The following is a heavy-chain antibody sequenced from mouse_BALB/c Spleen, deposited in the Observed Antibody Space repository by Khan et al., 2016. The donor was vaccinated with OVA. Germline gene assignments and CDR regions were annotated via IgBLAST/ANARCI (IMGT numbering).Heavy chain of an antibody. V-gene: IGHV3-2*02. D-gene: IGHD2-3*01. CDR2: ISYSGNT. CDR3: ARVDGGDFDY. CDR1: GYSITSDYA. Sequence: VQLKESGPGLVKPSQSLSLTCTVTGYSITSDYAWNWIRQFPGNKLEWMGFISYSGNTNYNPSFKSRISITRDTSKNQFFLQLNSVTTEDTATYYCARVDGGDFDYWGQGTTLTVSS. J-gene: IGHJ2*01.